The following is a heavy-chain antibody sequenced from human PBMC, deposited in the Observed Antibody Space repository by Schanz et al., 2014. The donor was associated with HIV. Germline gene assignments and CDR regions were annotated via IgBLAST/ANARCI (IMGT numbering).Heavy chain of an antibody. CDR3: ARDLVDSSTWYDAFDI. CDR2: IKPNDGET. J-gene: IGHJ3*02. CDR1: GYTFSDYD. Sequence: QVQLVQSGAEVKKPGSSVKVSCATSGYTFSDYDINWVRQAPGQGLEWVGYIKPNDGETYYARKFRGRVTMTRDTSISSASLELTRLRSDDTALYFCARDLVDSSTWYDAFDIWGQGTKVTVSS. D-gene: IGHD6-13*01. V-gene: IGHV1-2*02.